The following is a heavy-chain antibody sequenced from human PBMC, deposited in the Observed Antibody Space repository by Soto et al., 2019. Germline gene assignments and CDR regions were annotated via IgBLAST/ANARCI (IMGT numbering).Heavy chain of an antibody. CDR2: ISSSSSYT. V-gene: IGHV3-11*06. CDR1: GFTFSDYY. D-gene: IGHD3-16*02. CDR3: ARGSPPQYVWGSYRYTDFDY. Sequence: GGSLRLSCAASGFTFSDYYMSWIRQAPGKGLEWVSYISSSSSYTNYADSVKGRFTISRDNAKNSLYLQMNSLRAEDTAVYYCARGSPPQYVWGSYRYTDFDYWGQGTLVTVSS. J-gene: IGHJ4*02.